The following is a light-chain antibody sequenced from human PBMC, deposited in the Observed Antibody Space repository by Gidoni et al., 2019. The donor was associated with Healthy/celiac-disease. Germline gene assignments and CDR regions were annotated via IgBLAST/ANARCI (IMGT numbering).Light chain of an antibody. Sequence: IQMTQPPSSLSASVWDRVTITCRASQSISSCLNWYQQKPAKAPKLLIYDASSLQSGVTSRFRGSGAGTEDTLTISSLQAEDFATYYCQQRYSTALTFGGGTKVEIK. CDR2: DAS. V-gene: IGKV1-39*01. CDR3: QQRYSTALT. CDR1: QSISSC. J-gene: IGKJ4*01.